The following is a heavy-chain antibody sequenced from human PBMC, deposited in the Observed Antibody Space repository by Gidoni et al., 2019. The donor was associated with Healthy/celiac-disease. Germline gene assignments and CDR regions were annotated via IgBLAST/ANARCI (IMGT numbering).Heavy chain of an antibody. Sequence: QVQLVQSGAEVKKPGSSVKVSCKASGGTFSSYAISWVRQAPGQGLEWMGGIIPIFGTANYAQKFQGRVTITADESTSTAYMELSSLRSEDTAVYYCARDKVVVVPAASPGMDVWGQGTTVTVSS. CDR2: IIPIFGTA. V-gene: IGHV1-69*01. CDR1: GGTFSSYA. D-gene: IGHD2-2*01. J-gene: IGHJ6*02. CDR3: ARDKVVVVPAASPGMDV.